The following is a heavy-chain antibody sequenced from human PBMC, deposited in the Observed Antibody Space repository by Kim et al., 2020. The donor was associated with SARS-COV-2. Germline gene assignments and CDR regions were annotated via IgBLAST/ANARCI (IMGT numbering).Heavy chain of an antibody. CDR1: GFTFTNYF. V-gene: IGHV1-46*01. J-gene: IGHJ4*02. CDR2: INPSGAFT. D-gene: IGHD6-25*01. Sequence: ASVKVSCKASGFTFTNYFMHWVRQAPGHGLEWMGTINPSGAFTLFTQKYQGRVIITKDTSTSTVYMEVSSLRSEDTAVYFCAREAALIAAPQKNFDYWGQGTLVTVSS. CDR3: AREAALIAAPQKNFDY.